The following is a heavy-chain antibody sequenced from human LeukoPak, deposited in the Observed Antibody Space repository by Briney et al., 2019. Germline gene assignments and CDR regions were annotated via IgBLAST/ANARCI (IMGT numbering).Heavy chain of an antibody. CDR3: ARAGGTYYYDSSALPAFDI. Sequence: PSETLSLTCTVSGGSISSYYWSWIRQPPGKGLEWIGYIYYSGSTNYNPSLKSRVTISVDTSKNQFSLKLSSVTAADTAVYYCARAGGTYYYDSSALPAFDIWGQGTMVTVSS. J-gene: IGHJ3*02. V-gene: IGHV4-59*01. CDR1: GGSISSYY. CDR2: IYYSGST. D-gene: IGHD3-22*01.